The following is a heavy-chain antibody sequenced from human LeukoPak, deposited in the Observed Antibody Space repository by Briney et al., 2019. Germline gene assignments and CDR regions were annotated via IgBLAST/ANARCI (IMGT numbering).Heavy chain of an antibody. CDR3: ARSHSVSGFDY. J-gene: IGHJ4*02. Sequence: SETLSLTCGVSGGSFSGYYWTWIRQPPGKGLEWIGEINHSGDTNSNPSLKSRVTISVDTSKSQFSLKLGSVTAADTAVYYCARSHSVSGFDYWGQGALVSVSS. CDR1: GGSFSGYY. D-gene: IGHD5/OR15-5a*01. V-gene: IGHV4-34*01. CDR2: INHSGDT.